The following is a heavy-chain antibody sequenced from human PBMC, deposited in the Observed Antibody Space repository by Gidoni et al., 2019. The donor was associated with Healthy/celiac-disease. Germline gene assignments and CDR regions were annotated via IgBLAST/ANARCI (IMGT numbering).Heavy chain of an antibody. J-gene: IGHJ4*02. Sequence: QVQLQESGPGLVKPSETLSLTCTVSGGSVSSGSYYWSWIRQPPGKGLGWIGYIYYSGSTNYNPSLKSRVTISVDTSKNQFSLKLSSVTAADTAVYYCARGTGDEVYYFDYWGQGTLVTVSS. CDR3: ARGTGDEVYYFDY. V-gene: IGHV4-61*01. CDR2: IYYSGST. CDR1: GGSVSSGSYY. D-gene: IGHD7-27*01.